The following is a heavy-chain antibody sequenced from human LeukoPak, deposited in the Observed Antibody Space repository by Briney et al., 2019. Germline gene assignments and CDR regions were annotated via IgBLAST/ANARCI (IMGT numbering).Heavy chain of an antibody. J-gene: IGHJ6*03. CDR1: GFTFDDYG. V-gene: IGHV3-30*02. Sequence: GGSLRLSCAASGFTFDDYGMSWVRQAPGKGLEWVAFIRYDGSNKYYADSVKGRFTISRDNSKNTLYLQMNSLRAEDTAVYYCAKSYGSGIYYYYMDVWGKGTTVTVSS. D-gene: IGHD3-10*01. CDR2: IRYDGSNK. CDR3: AKSYGSGIYYYYMDV.